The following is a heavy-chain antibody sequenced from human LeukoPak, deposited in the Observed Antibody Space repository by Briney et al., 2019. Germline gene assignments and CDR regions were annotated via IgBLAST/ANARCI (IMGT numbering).Heavy chain of an antibody. D-gene: IGHD3-10*01. Sequence: GGSLRLSCAASGFTFSDYYMSWIRQAPGKGLEWVSYISSSGSTIYYADSVKGRFTISRDNAKNSLYLQMNSLRAEDTAVYYCARGASGGVTMVRGVIPDAFDIWGQGTMVTVSS. V-gene: IGHV3-11*01. CDR3: ARGASGGVTMVRGVIPDAFDI. J-gene: IGHJ3*02. CDR1: GFTFSDYY. CDR2: ISSSGSTI.